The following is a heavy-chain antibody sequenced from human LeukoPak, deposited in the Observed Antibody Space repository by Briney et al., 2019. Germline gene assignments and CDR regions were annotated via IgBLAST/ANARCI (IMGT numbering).Heavy chain of an antibody. CDR2: ISSSYTI. CDR1: GFTFSDYY. V-gene: IGHV3-11*01. CDR3: AKWLRVATTYFDY. J-gene: IGHJ4*02. Sequence: GGSLRLSCAASGFTFSDYYMSWIRQAPGKGLEWVSYISSSYTIYYADPVKGRFTISRDNAKNSLYLQMNSLGAEDTAVYYCAKWLRVATTYFDYWGQGTLVTVSS. D-gene: IGHD5-24*01.